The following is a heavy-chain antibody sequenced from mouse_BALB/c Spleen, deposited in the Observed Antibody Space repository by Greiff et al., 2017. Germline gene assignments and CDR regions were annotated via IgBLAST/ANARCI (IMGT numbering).Heavy chain of an antibody. V-gene: IGHV2-9-2*01. CDR3: VRAPDGYYRYYYAMDY. CDR1: GFSLTSYD. Sequence: QVQLKESGPGLVAPSQSLSITCTVSGFSLTSYDISWIRQPPGKGLEWLGVIWTGGGTNYNSAFMSRLSISKDNSKSQVFLKMNSLQTDDTAIYYCVRAPDGYYRYYYAMDYWGQGTSVTVSA. D-gene: IGHD2-3*01. J-gene: IGHJ4*01. CDR2: IWTGGGT.